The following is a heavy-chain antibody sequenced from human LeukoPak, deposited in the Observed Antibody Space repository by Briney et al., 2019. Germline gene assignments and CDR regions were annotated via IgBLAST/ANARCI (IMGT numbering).Heavy chain of an antibody. D-gene: IGHD6-13*01. Sequence: PGGSLRLSCAASGFTFSSYAMHWVRQAPGKGLEWVANIKQDGSKTYYVDSVKGRFTISRDNAKNSLYLQMNSLRAEDTAVYYCARISIAAAGDFDYWGQGTLVTVSS. CDR2: IKQDGSKT. CDR1: GFTFSSYA. CDR3: ARISIAAAGDFDY. J-gene: IGHJ4*02. V-gene: IGHV3-7*03.